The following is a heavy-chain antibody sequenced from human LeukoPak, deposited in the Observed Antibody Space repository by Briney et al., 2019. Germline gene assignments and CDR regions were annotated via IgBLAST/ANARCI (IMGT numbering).Heavy chain of an antibody. CDR1: GFTFSSYG. J-gene: IGHJ4*02. D-gene: IGHD2-15*01. CDR2: ISYDGSNK. V-gene: IGHV3-30*18. CDR3: AKEVVSGLTTLDY. Sequence: GRSLRLSCAASGFTFSSYGMHWVRQAPGKGLEWVAVISYDGSNKYYADSVKGRFTISRDNSKNTLYLQMNSLRAEDTAVYYCAKEVVSGLTTLDYWGQGTLVTVSS.